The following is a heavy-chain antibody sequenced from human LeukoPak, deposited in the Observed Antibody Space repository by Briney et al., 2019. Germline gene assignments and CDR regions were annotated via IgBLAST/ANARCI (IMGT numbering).Heavy chain of an antibody. CDR3: ARDTYGGNNQYYYFYIDV. CDR1: GGSISSSSYY. J-gene: IGHJ6*03. D-gene: IGHD4-23*01. Sequence: SETLSLTCTVSGGSISSSSYYWGWIRRPPGKGLEWIGSIYYSGSTYYNPSLKSPVTISADTPKNQFSLKMSSVTAADTAMYSCARDTYGGNNQYYYFYIDVWGNGTTVTVSS. V-gene: IGHV4-39*07. CDR2: IYYSGST.